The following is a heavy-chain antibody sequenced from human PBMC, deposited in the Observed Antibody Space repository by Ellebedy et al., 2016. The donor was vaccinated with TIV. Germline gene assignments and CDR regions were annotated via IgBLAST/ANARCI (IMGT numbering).Heavy chain of an antibody. CDR2: IYYSGSS. V-gene: IGHV4-59*01. Sequence: GSLRLSCAVYGGSFSGYYWSWIRQPPGKGLEWIGYIYYSGSSNYNPSLKSRVTISVDTSKNQFSLKLSSVTAADTAVYYCARGRDYYDSSGYYWGHYWGQGTLVTVSS. J-gene: IGHJ4*02. CDR1: GGSFSGYY. D-gene: IGHD3-22*01. CDR3: ARGRDYYDSSGYYWGHY.